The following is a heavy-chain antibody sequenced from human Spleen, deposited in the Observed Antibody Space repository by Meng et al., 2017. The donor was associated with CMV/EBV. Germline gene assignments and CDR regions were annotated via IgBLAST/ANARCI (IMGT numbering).Heavy chain of an antibody. CDR1: GFTFSSYW. D-gene: IGHD5-18*01. J-gene: IGHJ6*02. V-gene: IGHV3-74*03. CDR3: ARDRGYSYGYFSYYYYYGMDV. CDR2: MNSDGSRT. Sequence: GGSLRLSCAASGFTFSSYWMHWVRQAPGKGLVWVSRMNSDGSRTTYAGAVKGRFTISRDNAKNTLYLEMNSLRAEDTAVYYCARDRGYSYGYFSYYYYYGMDVWGQGTTVTVSS.